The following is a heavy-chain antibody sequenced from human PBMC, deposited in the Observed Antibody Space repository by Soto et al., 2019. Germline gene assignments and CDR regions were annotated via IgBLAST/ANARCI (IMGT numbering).Heavy chain of an antibody. CDR1: GGTFSSYA. D-gene: IGHD5-12*01. V-gene: IGHV1-69*13. J-gene: IGHJ3*02. CDR3: ASDSGYANYAFDI. Sequence: GASVKVSCKASGGTFSSYAISWVRQAPGQGLEWMGGIIPIFGTANYGQKFQGRVTITADESTSTAYMELSSLRSEDTAVYYCASDSGYANYAFDIWGQGTMVTVSS. CDR2: IIPIFGTA.